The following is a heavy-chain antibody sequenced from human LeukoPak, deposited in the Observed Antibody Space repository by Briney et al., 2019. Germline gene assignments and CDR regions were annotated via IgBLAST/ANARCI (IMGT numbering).Heavy chain of an antibody. CDR3: ARQGDDDAFDI. D-gene: IGHD3-16*01. V-gene: IGHV4-34*01. J-gene: IGHJ3*02. Sequence: PSETLSLTCAVYGGSFSGYYWSWIRQPPGKGLEWIGEINHSGSTYYNPSLKSRVTISVDTSKNQFSLKLSSVTAADTAVYYCARQGDDDAFDIWGQGTMVTVSS. CDR2: INHSGST. CDR1: GGSFSGYY.